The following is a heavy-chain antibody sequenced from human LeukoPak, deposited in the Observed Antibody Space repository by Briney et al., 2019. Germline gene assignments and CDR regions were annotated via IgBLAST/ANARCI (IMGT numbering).Heavy chain of an antibody. CDR2: ISYDGSNK. CDR1: GFTFSSYA. V-gene: IGHV3-30-3*01. D-gene: IGHD3-9*01. J-gene: IGHJ4*02. CDR3: ARALRYDILTGYPSGGFDY. Sequence: GGSLRLSCAASGFTFSSYAMHWVRQAPGKGLEWVAVISYDGSNKYYADSVKGRFTISRDNSKNTLYLQMNSLRAEDTAVYYCARALRYDILTGYPSGGFDYWGQGTLVTVSS.